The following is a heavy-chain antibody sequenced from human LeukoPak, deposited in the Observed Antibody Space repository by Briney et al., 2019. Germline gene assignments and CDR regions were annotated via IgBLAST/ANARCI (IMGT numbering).Heavy chain of an antibody. CDR3: VRTNWNYDTFDS. CDR1: GGTFSSYA. V-gene: IGHV1-69*05. D-gene: IGHD1-7*01. J-gene: IGHJ4*02. Sequence: GASVKVSCKASGGTFSSYAISWVRQAPGQGLEWMGGIIPIFGTSNYAQRFQGRVTITTDESTSTVYMELSSLRSEDTAVYYCVRTNWNYDTFDSWGQGTLVTVSS. CDR2: IIPIFGTS.